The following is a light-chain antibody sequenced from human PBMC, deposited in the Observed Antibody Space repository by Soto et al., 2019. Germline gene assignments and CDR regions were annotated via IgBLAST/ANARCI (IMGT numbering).Light chain of an antibody. CDR1: ESIISSY. CDR3: QHYDSSPWT. J-gene: IGKJ1*01. V-gene: IGKV3-20*01. CDR2: GSS. Sequence: EIVLTQSPGTLSLSPGERATLSCRASESIISSYLAWYQQKPGQAPRLLMYGSSSRATGIPDRFSGSGSGTDFTLTISRLEPEDFAVYYCQHYDSSPWTFGQGTKVEIK.